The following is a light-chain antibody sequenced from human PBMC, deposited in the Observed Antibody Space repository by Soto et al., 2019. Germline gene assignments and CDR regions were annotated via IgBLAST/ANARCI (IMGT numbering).Light chain of an antibody. Sequence: DIQMTQSPSSLSASVGDRVTITCRASQSISTYLNWYQQKPGKAPKLLIYATSSLQSGVPSRFSGSVSGTDFTLTISSLQPEDFATYYCQQSYSIPQTFGQGTKVQIK. V-gene: IGKV1-39*01. J-gene: IGKJ1*01. CDR2: ATS. CDR1: QSISTY. CDR3: QQSYSIPQT.